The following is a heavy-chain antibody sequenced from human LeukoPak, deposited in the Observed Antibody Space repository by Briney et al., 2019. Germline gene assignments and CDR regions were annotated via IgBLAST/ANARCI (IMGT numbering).Heavy chain of an antibody. Sequence: GGSLRLSCSASGFTFSIYTMHWVRQAPGKGLEYVSTISSNGASTYYADSVKGRFTISRDTSKNTLYLQMSSLRVKDTAVYYCVRRGLTTAWIDYWGQGTLVTVSS. CDR2: ISSNGAST. CDR3: VRRGLTTAWIDY. V-gene: IGHV3-64D*09. D-gene: IGHD3-3*01. CDR1: GFTFSIYT. J-gene: IGHJ4*02.